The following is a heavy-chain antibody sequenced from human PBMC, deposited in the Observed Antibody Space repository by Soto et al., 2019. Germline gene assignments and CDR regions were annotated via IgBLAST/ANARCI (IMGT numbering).Heavy chain of an antibody. J-gene: IGHJ4*02. CDR1: GYTFTNFG. CDR2: VSTYNGNT. CDR3: AREQAVRTVSGAHYCDY. Sequence: QVQLVQSGTEVKKPGASVKVTCRPSGYTFTNFGISWVRQAPGQGLEWLGWVSTYNGNTYSAQSLQGRLTMTTDTSTGTVYMELTGMTFNDTAVYYCAREQAVRTVSGAHYCDYWGLGTLVAVS. V-gene: IGHV1-18*01. D-gene: IGHD6-19*01.